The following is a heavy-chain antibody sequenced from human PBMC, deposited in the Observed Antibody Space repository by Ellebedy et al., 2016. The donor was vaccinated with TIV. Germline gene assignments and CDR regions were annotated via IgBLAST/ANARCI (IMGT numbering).Heavy chain of an antibody. CDR3: ARDSGGISYFYGMDV. D-gene: IGHD2-15*01. J-gene: IGHJ6*02. CDR1: GFTFNNSA. V-gene: IGHV3-30*04. CDR2: VSNDGSNK. Sequence: GGSLRLXCAASGFTFNNSAMNWVRQAPGKGLEWVAVVSNDGSNKYYADSVKGRFTISRDNSKNTLYLQMNSLRAEDTAVYYCARDSGGISYFYGMDVWGQGTTVTVSS.